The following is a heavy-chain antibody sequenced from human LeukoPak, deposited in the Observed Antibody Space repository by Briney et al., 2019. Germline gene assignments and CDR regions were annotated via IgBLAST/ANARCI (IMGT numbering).Heavy chain of an antibody. CDR2: ISAYNGNT. V-gene: IGHV1-18*01. CDR1: GYTFISYG. CDR3: ARDQITIFGVVLDAFDI. D-gene: IGHD3-3*01. Sequence: ASVKVSCKASGYTFISYGISWVRQAPGQGLEWMGWISAYNGNTNYAQKLQGRVTMTTDTSTSTAYMELRSLRSDDTAVYYCARDQITIFGVVLDAFDIWGQGTMVTVSS. J-gene: IGHJ3*02.